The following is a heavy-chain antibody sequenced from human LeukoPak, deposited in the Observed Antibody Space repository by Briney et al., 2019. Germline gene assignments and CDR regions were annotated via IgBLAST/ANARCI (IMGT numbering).Heavy chain of an antibody. CDR3: AKDHRHQLLQKTRDASDF. J-gene: IGHJ3*01. CDR2: ISGSGDST. D-gene: IGHD2-2*01. CDR1: GLTFSNYA. Sequence: GGSLRLSCAASGLTFSNYAMSWVRQAPGKGLEWVSGISGSGDSTYYADSLKGRFTISRDNSKNTLFLRMSGLGADDTAMYYCAKDHRHQLLQKTRDASDFWGLGTTVTVSS. V-gene: IGHV3-23*01.